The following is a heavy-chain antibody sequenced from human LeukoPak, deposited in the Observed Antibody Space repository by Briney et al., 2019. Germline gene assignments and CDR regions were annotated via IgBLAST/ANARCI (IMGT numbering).Heavy chain of an antibody. J-gene: IGHJ4*02. D-gene: IGHD6-13*01. V-gene: IGHV1-18*01. CDR3: ARDRLGSDSSSPQSVSFDY. Sequence: ASVKVSCKASGYTFTSYGISWVRQAPGQGLEWMGWISAYNGNTNYAQKLQGRVTMTTDRSTSIAYMELRSPRSDDTAVYYCARDRLGSDSSSPQSVSFDYWGQGTLVTVSS. CDR1: GYTFTSYG. CDR2: ISAYNGNT.